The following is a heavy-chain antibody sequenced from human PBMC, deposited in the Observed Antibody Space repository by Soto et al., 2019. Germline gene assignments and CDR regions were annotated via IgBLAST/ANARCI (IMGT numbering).Heavy chain of an antibody. CDR1: GGSISSGGHY. D-gene: IGHD3-10*01. J-gene: IGHJ6*02. V-gene: IGHV4-31*03. Sequence: QVQLQESGPGLVKPSQTLSLTCTVSGGSISSGGHYWTWIRQLPGKGLEWIGYIFDSGNIFYYNPSLKSRVTISVDTSKNHFSLQLSSVTAADTAVHYCARDRGFQVWGQGTTVTVSS. CDR3: ARDRGFQV. CDR2: IFDSGNIF.